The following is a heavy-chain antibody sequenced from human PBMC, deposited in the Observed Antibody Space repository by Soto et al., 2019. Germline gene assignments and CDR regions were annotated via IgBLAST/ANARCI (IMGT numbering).Heavy chain of an antibody. Sequence: GGSLRLSCAASGFTFSNYCMSWVRQAPGKGLEWVANIKQDGSQNYYVDSVKGRFTTSRDNTKNSFYLQMNSLRAEDTAVYYCARDHINGWKFEYRGRGTLVTVSS. D-gene: IGHD6-19*01. J-gene: IGHJ4*02. V-gene: IGHV3-7*01. CDR2: IKQDGSQN. CDR3: ARDHINGWKFEY. CDR1: GFTFSNYC.